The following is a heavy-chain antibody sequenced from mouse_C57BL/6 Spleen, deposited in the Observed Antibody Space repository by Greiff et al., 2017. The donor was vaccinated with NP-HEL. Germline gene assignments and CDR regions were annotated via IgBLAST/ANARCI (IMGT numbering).Heavy chain of an antibody. CDR2: IDPSDSET. CDR1: GYTFTSYW. CDR3: ARAVTTLYYYAMDY. D-gene: IGHD2-5*01. J-gene: IGHJ4*01. V-gene: IGHV1-52*01. Sequence: VQLQQPGAELVRPGSSVKLSCKASGYTFTSYWMHWVKQRPIQGLEWIGNIDPSDSETHYNQKFKDKATLTVDKSSSTAYMQLSSLTSEDSAVDYCARAVTTLYYYAMDYWGQGTSVTVSS.